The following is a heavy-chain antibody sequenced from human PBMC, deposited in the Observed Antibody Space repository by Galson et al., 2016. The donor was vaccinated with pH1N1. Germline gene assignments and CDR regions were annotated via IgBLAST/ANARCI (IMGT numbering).Heavy chain of an antibody. CDR3: AKVRGYSCGFVDY. J-gene: IGHJ4*02. Sequence: SLRLSCAASGFTFDDYAMHWVRQAPGKGLEWVSGISWNSGSIGYADSVKGRFTISRDNAKNSLYLQMNSLRAEDTALYYCAKVRGYSCGFVDYWGQGTLVTVSS. CDR1: GFTFDDYA. V-gene: IGHV3-9*01. CDR2: ISWNSGSI. D-gene: IGHD5-18*01.